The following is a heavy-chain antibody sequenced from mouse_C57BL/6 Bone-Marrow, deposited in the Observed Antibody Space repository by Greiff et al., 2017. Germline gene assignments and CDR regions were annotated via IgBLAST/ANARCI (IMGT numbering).Heavy chain of an antibody. CDR3: ARGGNYGFFFDY. V-gene: IGHV1-50*01. CDR2: IDPSDSYT. D-gene: IGHD2-1*01. CDR1: GYTFTSYW. J-gene: IGHJ2*01. Sequence: QVQLKQPGAELVKPGASVKLSCKASGYTFTSYWMQLVKQRPGQGLEWIGEIDPSDSYTNYNQKFKGKATLTVDTSSSTAYMQLSSLTSEDSAVYYCARGGNYGFFFDYWGQGTTLTVSS.